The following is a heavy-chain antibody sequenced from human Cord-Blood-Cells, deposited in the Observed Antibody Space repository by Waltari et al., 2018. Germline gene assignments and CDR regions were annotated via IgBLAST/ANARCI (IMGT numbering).Heavy chain of an antibody. CDR2: IYYRGST. D-gene: IGHD1-26*01. J-gene: IGHJ4*02. Sequence: QVQLQESGPGLVKPSETLSLTCTVPGGSISSYYWSWIRQPPGKGLEWIGYIYYRGSTNYNPSLKSRVTISVDTSKNQFSLKLRSVTAADTAVYYCAREASGIDYWGQGTLVTVSS. CDR1: GGSISSYY. CDR3: AREASGIDY. V-gene: IGHV4-59*01.